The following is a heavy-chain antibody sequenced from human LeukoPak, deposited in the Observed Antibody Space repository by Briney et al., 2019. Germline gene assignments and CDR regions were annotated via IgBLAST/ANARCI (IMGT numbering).Heavy chain of an antibody. CDR2: INHSGST. CDR3: ARGLNRDGYNSVAFDI. CDR1: GGSFSGYY. Sequence: SETLSLTCAVYGGSFSGYYWSWIRQPPGKGLEWIGAINHSGSTNYNPSLKSRVTISVDTSKNQFSLKLSSVTAADTAVYYRARGLNRDGYNSVAFDIWGQGTMVTVSS. J-gene: IGHJ3*02. V-gene: IGHV4-34*01. D-gene: IGHD5-24*01.